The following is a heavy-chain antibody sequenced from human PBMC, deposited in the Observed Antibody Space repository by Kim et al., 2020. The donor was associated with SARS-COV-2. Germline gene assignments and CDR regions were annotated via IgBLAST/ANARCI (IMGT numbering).Heavy chain of an antibody. D-gene: IGHD3-10*01. CDR3: ARVVRGVIIGPSFDY. Sequence: SDTLSLTCAVYGGSFSGYYWSWIRQPPGKGLEWIGEINHSGSTNYNPSLKSRVTISVDTSKNQFSLTLSSVTAADTAVSYCARVVRGVIIGPSFDYWGQGTLVNGSS. CDR1: GGSFSGYY. V-gene: IGHV4-34*01. J-gene: IGHJ4*02. CDR2: INHSGST.